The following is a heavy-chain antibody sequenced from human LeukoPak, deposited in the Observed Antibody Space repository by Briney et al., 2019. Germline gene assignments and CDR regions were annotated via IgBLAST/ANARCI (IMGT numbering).Heavy chain of an antibody. CDR2: ISSSSSYI. V-gene: IGHV3-21*01. Sequence: GGSLRLSCAASGFTFSSYSMNWVRQAPGKGLEWDSSISSSSSYIYYADSVKGRFTISRDNAKNSLYLQMNSLRAEDTAVYYCAKTRPEYSSSSPGFDPWGQGTLVTVSS. CDR3: AKTRPEYSSSSPGFDP. CDR1: GFTFSSYS. D-gene: IGHD6-6*01. J-gene: IGHJ5*02.